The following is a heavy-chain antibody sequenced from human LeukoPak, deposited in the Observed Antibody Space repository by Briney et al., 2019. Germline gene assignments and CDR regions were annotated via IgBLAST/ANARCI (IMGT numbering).Heavy chain of an antibody. CDR3: ARPRDSSGWNAFDI. Sequence: GESLKISCKGSGYSFTTYWIGWVPQMPGKGLECMGIIYSGDADTRYSPSFQGQVTISADKSTSTAYLQWSSLKASDTAMYYCARPRDSSGWNAFDIWGEGTMVTVS. CDR2: IYSGDADT. CDR1: GYSFTTYW. D-gene: IGHD6-19*01. V-gene: IGHV5-51*01. J-gene: IGHJ3*02.